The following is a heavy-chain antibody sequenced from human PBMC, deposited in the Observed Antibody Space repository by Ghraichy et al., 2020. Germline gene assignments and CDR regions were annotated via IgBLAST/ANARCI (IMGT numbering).Heavy chain of an antibody. J-gene: IGHJ5*02. CDR1: GFSFSSFW. CDR2: IKKDGSQK. Sequence: GGSLRLSCAASGFSFSSFWMSWVRQAPGKGLEWVANIKKDGSQKYYVDSVEGRFTISRDNAKNSLYLQMNSLGAEDTAVYYCGTVIGGDDVIHSWGQGILVTVSS. D-gene: IGHD5-12*01. V-gene: IGHV3-7*01. CDR3: GTVIGGDDVIHS.